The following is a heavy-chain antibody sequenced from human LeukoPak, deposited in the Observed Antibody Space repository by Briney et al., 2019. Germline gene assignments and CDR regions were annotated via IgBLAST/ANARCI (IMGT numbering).Heavy chain of an antibody. J-gene: IGHJ4*02. CDR1: GGSISSYY. Sequence: SETLSLTCSVSGGSISSYYWGWIRQSPGKGLEWIGYIYYSGSTNYNPSLKSRVTISVDTSKNQFSLKLSSVTAADTAVYYCARERVHCSSTSCWVGYFDYWGQGTLVTVSS. CDR3: ARERVHCSSTSCWVGYFDY. V-gene: IGHV4-59*01. D-gene: IGHD2-2*01. CDR2: IYYSGST.